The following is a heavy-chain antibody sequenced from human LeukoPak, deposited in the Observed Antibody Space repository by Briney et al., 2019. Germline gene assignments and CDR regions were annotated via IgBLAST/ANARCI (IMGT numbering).Heavy chain of an antibody. J-gene: IGHJ4*02. Sequence: GGSLRLSCALSGFTFSRYWMSWVRRAPGKGLEWVANINEDGSEEYYVDSVRGRFTISRDNAKNSLYLQMNNLRVEDTAVYYCARVSGGDYFDYWGQGTLVTVSS. V-gene: IGHV3-7*03. CDR1: GFTFSRYW. CDR3: ARVSGGDYFDY. CDR2: INEDGSEE. D-gene: IGHD3-10*01.